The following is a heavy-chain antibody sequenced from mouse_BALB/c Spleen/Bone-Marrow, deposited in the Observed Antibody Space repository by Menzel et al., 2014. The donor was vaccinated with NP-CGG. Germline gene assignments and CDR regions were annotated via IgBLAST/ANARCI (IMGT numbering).Heavy chain of an antibody. CDR2: IDPYNGGT. Sequence: EVQGVESGPELVKPGASVKVSCKASGYAFTSYNLHWVKQSHGKSLEWIGYIDPYNGGTSYNQKFKGKATLTVDKSSSTAYMHLNSLTSEDSAVYYYVREDYGSGFAYWGQGTLVTVSA. D-gene: IGHD1-1*01. CDR1: GYAFTSYN. V-gene: IGHV1S135*01. CDR3: VREDYGSGFAY. J-gene: IGHJ3*01.